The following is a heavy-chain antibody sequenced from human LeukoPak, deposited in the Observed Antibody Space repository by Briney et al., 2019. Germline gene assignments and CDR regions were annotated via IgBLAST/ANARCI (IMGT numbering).Heavy chain of an antibody. CDR2: IYHSGST. CDR3: ASVRIASDAFDI. J-gene: IGHJ3*02. D-gene: IGHD6-13*01. V-gene: IGHV4-4*02. Sequence: SETLSLTCAVSGGSISSSNWWSWVRQPPGKGLEWIGEIYHSGSTNYNPSLKSRVTISVDKSKNQFSLKLSSVTAADTAVYYCASVRIASDAFDIWGQGTMVTVSS. CDR1: GGSISSSNW.